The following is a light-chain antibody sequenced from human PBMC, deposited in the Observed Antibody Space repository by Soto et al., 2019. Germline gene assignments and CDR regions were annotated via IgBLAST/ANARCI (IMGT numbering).Light chain of an antibody. Sequence: DLVMTQTPLSLPVIPGEPASISCRSSQSLLHITGETFLFWYLQKPGQSPQLLIYEVSTRVSGVPDRFSGSGSGTDFTLEISRVETDDVGIYYCMQSTQLPPTFGQGTRLEIK. CDR1: QSLLHITGETF. J-gene: IGKJ5*01. CDR2: EVS. V-gene: IGKV2D-29*02. CDR3: MQSTQLPPT.